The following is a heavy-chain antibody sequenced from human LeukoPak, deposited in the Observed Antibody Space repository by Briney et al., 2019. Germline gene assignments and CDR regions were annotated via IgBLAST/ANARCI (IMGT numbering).Heavy chain of an antibody. D-gene: IGHD1-1*01. Sequence: SETLSLTCTGSGGSISNNNCYWAWIRQPPGKGLECIGSIYYSGSPYYNPSLKSRVTISVDTSKNQFSLRLSSVTAADTAVYYCATWRTAKTGFDYWGQGTLVTVSS. CDR3: ATWRTAKTGFDY. V-gene: IGHV4-39*01. J-gene: IGHJ4*02. CDR2: IYYSGSP. CDR1: GGSISNNNCY.